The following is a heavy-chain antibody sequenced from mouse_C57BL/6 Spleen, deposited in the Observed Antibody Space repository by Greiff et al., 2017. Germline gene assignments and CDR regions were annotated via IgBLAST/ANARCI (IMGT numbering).Heavy chain of an antibody. J-gene: IGHJ2*01. CDR3: ARQGDILGNYVYFDY. CDR1: GYTFTSYD. V-gene: IGHV1-85*01. CDR2: IYPRDGST. Sequence: QVQLQQSGPELVKPGASVKLSCKASGYTFTSYDINWVKQRPGQGLEWIGWIYPRDGSTKYNAKFKGKATLTVDTSSSTAYMELHSLTSEDSAVYFCARQGDILGNYVYFDYWGQGTTLTVSS. D-gene: IGHD2-1*01.